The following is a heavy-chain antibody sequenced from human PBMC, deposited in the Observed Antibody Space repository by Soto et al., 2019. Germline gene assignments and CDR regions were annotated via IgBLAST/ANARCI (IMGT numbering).Heavy chain of an antibody. Sequence: PSETLSLTCTVSGSSIKSYYWNWMRQFPGKGLEWIGNMYYSGTTNYNPSLESRLTISVDTSKSQSSLKLSSVTAADTAVYYCARDGAPGQFGSGVGGVYGMDVWGQGTTVTVSS. CDR2: MYYSGTT. CDR1: GSSIKSYY. J-gene: IGHJ6*02. V-gene: IGHV4-59*12. D-gene: IGHD3-10*01. CDR3: ARDGAPGQFGSGVGGVYGMDV.